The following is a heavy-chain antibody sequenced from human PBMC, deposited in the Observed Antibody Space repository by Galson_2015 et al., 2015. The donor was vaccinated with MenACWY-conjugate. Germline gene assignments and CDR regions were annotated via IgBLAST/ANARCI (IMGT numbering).Heavy chain of an antibody. CDR3: ARGGVPILGVVLYGMDV. Sequence: SLRLSCAASGFTFSAYYMSWLRHTPGKGLEWVSSISSNNRDTNYAESVRGRFTISRDNTKNLLYLQMNSLRAEDTAVYYCARGGVPILGVVLYGMDVWGQGTTVTVSS. CDR1: GFTFSAYY. J-gene: IGHJ6*02. CDR2: ISSNNRDT. D-gene: IGHD3-3*01. V-gene: IGHV3-11*06.